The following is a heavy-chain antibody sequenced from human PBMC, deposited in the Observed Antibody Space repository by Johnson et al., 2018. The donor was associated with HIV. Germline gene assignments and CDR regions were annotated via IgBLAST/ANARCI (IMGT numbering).Heavy chain of an antibody. J-gene: IGHJ3*02. CDR1: GFIFNDYA. V-gene: IGHV3-9*01. CDR3: GFDI. Sequence: VQLVESGGGMVQPGRSLRLSCAATGFIFNDYALHWVRQAPGKGLEWVSGISWNRGSTDYADSVKGRFTISRDNAKNSLYLQMNSLRSDDTAVDSCGFDIWGQGTMVTVSS. CDR2: ISWNRGST.